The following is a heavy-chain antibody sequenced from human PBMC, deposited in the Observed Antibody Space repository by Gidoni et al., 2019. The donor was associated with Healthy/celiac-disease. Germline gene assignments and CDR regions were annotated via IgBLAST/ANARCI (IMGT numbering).Heavy chain of an antibody. Sequence: QVQLVESGGGVVQPGWSLRLSCAASGFPFSSYGLHWVRQAPGKGLEWVAVIAYDGSNKYYADSVKGRFTISRDNSKNTLYLQMNSLRAEDTAVYYCAKDSVRGEVVVIVTVPIDYWGQGTLVTVSS. J-gene: IGHJ4*02. V-gene: IGHV3-30*18. CDR1: GFPFSSYG. D-gene: IGHD2-21*01. CDR3: AKDSVRGEVVVIVTVPIDY. CDR2: IAYDGSNK.